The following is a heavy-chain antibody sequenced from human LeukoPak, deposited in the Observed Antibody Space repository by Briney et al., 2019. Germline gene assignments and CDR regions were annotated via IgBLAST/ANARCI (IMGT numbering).Heavy chain of an antibody. V-gene: IGHV4-39*01. D-gene: IGHD6-13*01. J-gene: IGHJ5*02. CDR1: GVSISSTSYC. CDR3: AQSLGASTWLGNWFDP. CDR2: IYYSGRT. Sequence: PSETLSLTCTVSGVSISSTSYCWGWIRQPPGKGLEWIGSIYYSGRTYYNPSLKSRLTISVDTPKNQFSLKLSSVTAADTAVYYCAQSLGASTWLGNWFDPWGQGTLVTVSS.